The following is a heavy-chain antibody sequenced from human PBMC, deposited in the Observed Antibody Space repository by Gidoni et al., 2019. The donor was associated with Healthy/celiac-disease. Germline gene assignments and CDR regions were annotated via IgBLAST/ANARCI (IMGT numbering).Heavy chain of an antibody. D-gene: IGHD6-13*01. CDR2: IGPIFGTA. CDR3: ARGGIAAPKVPDAFDI. J-gene: IGHJ3*02. Sequence: QVQLVQSEAALKTPGSSVKVSCKASGGTFISYAISWVRKAPGQGLEWMGGIGPIFGTANYAQKFQGRVTITAEESTSTAYMELSSLRSEDTAVYYCARGGIAAPKVPDAFDIWGQGTMVTVSS. V-gene: IGHV1-69*01. CDR1: GGTFISYA.